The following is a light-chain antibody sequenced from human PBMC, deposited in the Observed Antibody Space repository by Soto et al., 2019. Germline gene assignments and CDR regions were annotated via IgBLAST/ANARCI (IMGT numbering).Light chain of an antibody. CDR3: QQYNSYSPVT. CDR2: DAS. CDR1: QSVDNY. Sequence: DIQMTQSPSSLSASVGDTVTLTCRASQSVDNYLKWYQQKPGKAPKLLIYDASSLESGVPSRFGGSGSGTEFTLTISSLQPDDFATYYCQQYNSYSPVTFGQGTKVDIK. J-gene: IGKJ1*01. V-gene: IGKV1-5*01.